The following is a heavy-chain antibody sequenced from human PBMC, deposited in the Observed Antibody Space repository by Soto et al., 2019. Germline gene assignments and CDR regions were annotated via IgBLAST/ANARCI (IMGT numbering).Heavy chain of an antibody. D-gene: IGHD3-22*01. CDR3: ASCYYDSSGYYAYYYYYGMDV. CDR2: ISSSSSYI. V-gene: IGHV3-21*01. CDR1: GFTFSSYS. Sequence: EVQLVESGGGLVKPGGSLRLSCAASGFTFSSYSMNWVRQAPGKGLEWVSSISSSSSYIYYADSVKGRFTISRDNAKNSLYLQMNSLRAEDTAVYYCASCYYDSSGYYAYYYYYGMDVWGQGTTVTVSS. J-gene: IGHJ6*02.